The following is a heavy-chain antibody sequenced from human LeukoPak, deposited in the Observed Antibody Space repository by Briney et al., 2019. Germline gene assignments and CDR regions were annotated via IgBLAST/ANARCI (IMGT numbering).Heavy chain of an antibody. CDR2: MYYSGTT. D-gene: IGHD6-19*01. V-gene: IGHV4-59*04. J-gene: IGHJ4*02. CDR3: VISNSAWHGLGY. Sequence: SETLSLTCTVSGGSITAYYWSWIRQPPGKGLEWIGSMYYSGTTYYNPSLKSRVTISQDTSKNQFSLKVKSVTEADTAVYYCVISNSAWHGLGYWGQGTQVTVSS. CDR1: GGSITAYY.